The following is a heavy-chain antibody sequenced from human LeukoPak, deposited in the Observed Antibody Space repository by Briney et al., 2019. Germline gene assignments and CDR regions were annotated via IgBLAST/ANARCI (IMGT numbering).Heavy chain of an antibody. CDR1: GDSIGSHY. D-gene: IGHD3-9*01. CDR3: AKQGYDILTGYFSDYFDY. J-gene: IGHJ4*02. V-gene: IGHV4-59*08. Sequence: SETLSLTCTVSGDSIGSHYWSWIRQPPGKGLEWIGYIFYVGSTNYNPSLKSRVTISVDTSKNQFSLKLSSVTAADTAVYYCAKQGYDILTGYFSDYFDYWGQGTLVTVSS. CDR2: IFYVGST.